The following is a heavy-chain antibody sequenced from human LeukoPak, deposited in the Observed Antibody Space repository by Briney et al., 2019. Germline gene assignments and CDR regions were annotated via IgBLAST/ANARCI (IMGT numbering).Heavy chain of an antibody. J-gene: IGHJ4*02. D-gene: IGHD3-22*01. CDR2: INPNSGGT. V-gene: IGHV1-2*02. CDR1: GYTFTGYY. Sequence: ASVKVSCKTSGYTFTGYYMHWVRQAPGQGLEWMGWINPNSGGTNYPLKFQGRVTMTRDTSISTAYMELSRLTSDDTAVYYCVPSNDYYYYFDYRGQGTLVTVSS. CDR3: VPSNDYYYYFDY.